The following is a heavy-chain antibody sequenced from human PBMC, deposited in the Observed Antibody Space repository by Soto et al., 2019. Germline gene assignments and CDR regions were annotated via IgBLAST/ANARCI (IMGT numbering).Heavy chain of an antibody. CDR3: ERDRGRISTLVFLAY. D-gene: IGHD2-15*01. J-gene: IGHJ1*01. Sequence: EVQLVESGGGLVQPGGSLRLSCAASGFSFGSYGMNWVRQAPGKGLEWVFYISSSSSTIYSADSVKGRFTISRDNAKNAQDLAMNNRGAEYTAVYYCERDRGRISTLVFLAYWGQCTLFPVSS. CDR2: ISSSSSTI. CDR1: GFSFGSYG. V-gene: IGHV3-48*01.